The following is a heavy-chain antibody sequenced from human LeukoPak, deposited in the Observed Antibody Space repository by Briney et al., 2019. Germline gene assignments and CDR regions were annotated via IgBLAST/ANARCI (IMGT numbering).Heavy chain of an antibody. D-gene: IGHD6-13*01. Sequence: SETLSLTCTVSSYSISSGYWWGWIRQSPGMGLEWIGSVHHSGSTYYNPSFKSRVTISVDTSKNQFSLKLSSVTAADTAVYYCARVRPGIAATGTWAAPVWGQGTLVTVSS. V-gene: IGHV4-38-2*02. CDR2: VHHSGST. J-gene: IGHJ4*02. CDR1: SYSISSGYW. CDR3: ARVRPGIAATGTWAAPV.